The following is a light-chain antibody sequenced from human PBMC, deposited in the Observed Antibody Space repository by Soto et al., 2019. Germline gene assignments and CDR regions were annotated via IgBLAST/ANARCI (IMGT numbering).Light chain of an antibody. CDR2: EGS. V-gene: IGLV2-23*01. Sequence: QSALTQPASVSGSPGQSITISCTGTSSDVGGYNLVSWYQQHPGKAPKLMIYEGSKRPSGVSNRFSGSKSGNTASLTISGLQAEDEADYYCCSYAGSSTLVFGGGTKLTVL. CDR3: CSYAGSSTLV. CDR1: SSDVGGYNL. J-gene: IGLJ2*01.